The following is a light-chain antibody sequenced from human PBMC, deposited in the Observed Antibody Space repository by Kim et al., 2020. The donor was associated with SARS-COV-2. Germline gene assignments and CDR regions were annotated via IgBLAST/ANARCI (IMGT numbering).Light chain of an antibody. V-gene: IGKV3-11*01. CDR1: QSVSSY. Sequence: EIVLTQSPATLSLSPGERATLSCRASQSVSSYLAWYQQKPGQAPRLLIYDASNRATGIPARFSGSGSGTDFTLTISSLEPEDFAVYYCQQRSNWPYTFGQGTKLGI. J-gene: IGKJ2*01. CDR3: QQRSNWPYT. CDR2: DAS.